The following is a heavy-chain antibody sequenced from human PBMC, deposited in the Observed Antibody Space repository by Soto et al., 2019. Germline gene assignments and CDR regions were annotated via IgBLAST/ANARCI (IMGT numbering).Heavy chain of an antibody. Sequence: EVQLVESVGGLVQPGGSLRLSCAASGFTLSDHYMDWVRQAPGKGLEWVARTKNRSQRYTIEYAASVQGRFTILRDDSKNSLYLQMNRMKSEDTGVYYCTCWIAARCSWGQGTLVTVA. J-gene: IGHJ4*02. CDR1: GFTLSDHY. D-gene: IGHD6-6*01. CDR2: TKNRSQRYTI. CDR3: TCWIAARCS. V-gene: IGHV3-72*01.